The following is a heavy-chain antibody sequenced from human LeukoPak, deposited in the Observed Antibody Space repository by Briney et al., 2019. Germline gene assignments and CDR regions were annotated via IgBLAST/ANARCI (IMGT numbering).Heavy chain of an antibody. Sequence: PSETLSLTCAVYGGSFSGYYWSWIRQPPGKGLEWIGEINHSGGTNYNPSLKSRVTISLDTSKNHFSLKLTSVTAADTAVYYCARRSEFDNTHYHYFDYWGQGALVTVSS. CDR3: ARRSEFDNTHYHYFDY. CDR2: INHSGGT. V-gene: IGHV4-34*01. J-gene: IGHJ4*02. D-gene: IGHD2-15*01. CDR1: GGSFSGYY.